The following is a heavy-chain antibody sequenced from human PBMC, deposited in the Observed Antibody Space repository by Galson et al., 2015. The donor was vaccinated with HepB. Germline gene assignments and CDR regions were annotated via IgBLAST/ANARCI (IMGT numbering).Heavy chain of an antibody. CDR3: ARVGVVVRGSIGLGGLDV. V-gene: IGHV1-46*01. J-gene: IGHJ6*02. CDR2: INPSLGTT. Sequence: SVKVSCKASGYTFTNYYINWVRHAPGQGLEWMGVINPSLGTTTYAQKFQGRVTMTRDTSTSTVYMELSSLRSEDTAVYYCARVGVVVRGSIGLGGLDVWGQGTTVTVSS. CDR1: GYTFTNYY. D-gene: IGHD3-10*01.